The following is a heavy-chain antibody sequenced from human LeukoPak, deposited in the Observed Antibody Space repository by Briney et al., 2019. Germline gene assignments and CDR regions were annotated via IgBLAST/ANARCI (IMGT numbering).Heavy chain of an antibody. CDR2: ISGSGGST. J-gene: IGHJ4*02. D-gene: IGHD3-22*01. CDR3: AKDGGSGYFHGVFDY. Sequence: GGSLRLSCAASGFTFSSYAMSWVRQAPGKGLEGVSAISGSGGSTYYAGSVKGRFTISRDNSKNTLYLQMNSLRAEDTAVYYCAKDGGSGYFHGVFDYWGQGTLVTVSS. CDR1: GFTFSSYA. V-gene: IGHV3-23*01.